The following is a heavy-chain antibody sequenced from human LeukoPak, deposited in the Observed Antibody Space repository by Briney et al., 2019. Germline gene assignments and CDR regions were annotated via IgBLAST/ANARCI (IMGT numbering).Heavy chain of an antibody. Sequence: GASVKVSCKASGYTFTGYYMHWVRQAPGQGLEWMGIINPSGGSTSYAQKFQGRVTMTRDMSTSTVYMELSSLRSEDTAVYYCARDLIPVLEVGATSFDYWGQGTLVTVSS. J-gene: IGHJ4*02. CDR1: GYTFTGYY. CDR2: INPSGGST. CDR3: ARDLIPVLEVGATSFDY. V-gene: IGHV1-46*01. D-gene: IGHD1-26*01.